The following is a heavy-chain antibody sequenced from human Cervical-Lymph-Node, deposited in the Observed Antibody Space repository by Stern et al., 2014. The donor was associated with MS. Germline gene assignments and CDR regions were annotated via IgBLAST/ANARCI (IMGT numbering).Heavy chain of an antibody. J-gene: IGHJ4*02. CDR3: ARTGYGGNSL. V-gene: IGHV1-69*01. Sequence: VQLVQSGAEVKKPGSSVKVSCKASGGTFSSYAISWVRQAPGQGLELMGVIIPIFGTSSDAQKFQGRVTITADESTSTAYMELSSLRSEDTAVYYCARTGYGGNSLWGQGTLVTVSS. D-gene: IGHD4-23*01. CDR2: IIPIFGTS. CDR1: GGTFSSYA.